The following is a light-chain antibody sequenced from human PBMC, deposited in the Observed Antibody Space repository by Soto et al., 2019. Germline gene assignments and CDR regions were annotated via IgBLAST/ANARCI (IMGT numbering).Light chain of an antibody. J-gene: IGLJ2*01. CDR2: EVT. Sequence: QSALTQPASVSGSLGQSITISCTGTSSDVGGYNYVSWYQQHPGKDPKVVIFEVTKRPSGVSSRFSGSKSGKTASLTVSGFQAEDEGDYYCSSYTSSRTVLFGGGTKVTVL. CDR1: SSDVGGYNY. CDR3: SSYTSSRTVL. V-gene: IGLV2-14*01.